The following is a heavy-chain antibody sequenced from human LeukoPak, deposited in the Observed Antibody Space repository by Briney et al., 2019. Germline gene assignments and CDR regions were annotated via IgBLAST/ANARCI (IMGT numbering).Heavy chain of an antibody. CDR2: ISSSSSYI. V-gene: IGHV3-21*01. Sequence: PGGSLRLSCAASGFTFSSYSMNWVRQAPGKGLEWVSSISSSSSYIYYADSVKGRFTISRDNAKNSLYLQMNSLRAEDTAVYYGARGDGYSVGPDYWGQGTLVTVSS. D-gene: IGHD5-24*01. J-gene: IGHJ4*02. CDR3: ARGDGYSVGPDY. CDR1: GFTFSSYS.